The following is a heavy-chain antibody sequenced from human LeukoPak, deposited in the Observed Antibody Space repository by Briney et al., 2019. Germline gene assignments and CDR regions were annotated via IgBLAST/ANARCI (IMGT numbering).Heavy chain of an antibody. D-gene: IGHD3-22*01. Sequence: GGSLRLSCAASGFPFSDYYMSWIRQAPGKGLEWLSYISRDGNTIFYADSVRGRFTISRDNAKNSLYLQMNSLRAEDTAVYYCARVGYYYDSSGYYYLFDYWGQGTLVTVSS. CDR1: GFPFSDYY. CDR3: ARVGYYYDSSGYYYLFDY. J-gene: IGHJ4*02. CDR2: ISRDGNTI. V-gene: IGHV3-11*04.